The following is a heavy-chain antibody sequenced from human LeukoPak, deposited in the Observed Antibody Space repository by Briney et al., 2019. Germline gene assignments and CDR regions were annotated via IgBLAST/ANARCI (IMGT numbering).Heavy chain of an antibody. Sequence: SETLSLTCTVSGYSISSGYYWGWIRQPPGKGLEWIGSIYHSGSTYYNPSLKSRVTISVDTSKNQFSLKLSSVTAADTAVYYCYGSGSYSPRAWFDPWGQGTLVTVSS. D-gene: IGHD3-10*01. CDR3: YGSGSYSPRAWFDP. CDR2: IYHSGST. V-gene: IGHV4-38-2*02. J-gene: IGHJ5*02. CDR1: GYSISSGYY.